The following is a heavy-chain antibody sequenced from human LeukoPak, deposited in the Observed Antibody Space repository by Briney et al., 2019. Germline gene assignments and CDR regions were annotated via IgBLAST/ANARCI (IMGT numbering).Heavy chain of an antibody. CDR1: GGSISSYY. J-gene: IGHJ4*02. CDR2: TYHGGST. Sequence: PSETLSLTCTVSGGSISSYYWSWIRQPPGKGLEWIGDTYHGGSTNYNPSLKSRVTISVDTSKNQFFLKLTSVTAADTAVYYCARERRGGNSYFDYWGQGTLVTVSS. CDR3: ARERRGGNSYFDY. V-gene: IGHV4-59*13. D-gene: IGHD4-23*01.